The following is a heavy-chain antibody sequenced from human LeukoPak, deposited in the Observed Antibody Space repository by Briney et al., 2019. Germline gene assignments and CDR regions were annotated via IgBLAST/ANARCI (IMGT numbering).Heavy chain of an antibody. CDR1: GYTLTELS. CDR3: ATGLGPASLLDY. CDR2: FDPEDGET. J-gene: IGHJ4*02. Sequence: GASVKVSCKVSGYTLTELSMHWVRQAPGKGLEWMGGFDPEDGETICAQKFQGRVTMTEDTSTDTAYMELSSLRSEDTAVYYCATGLGPASLLDYWGQGTLVTVSS. V-gene: IGHV1-24*01. D-gene: IGHD2-2*01.